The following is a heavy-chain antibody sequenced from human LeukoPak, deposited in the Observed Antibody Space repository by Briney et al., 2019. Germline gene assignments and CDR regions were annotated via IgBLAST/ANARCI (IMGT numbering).Heavy chain of an antibody. D-gene: IGHD5-18*01. V-gene: IGHV3-23*01. Sequence: GGSLRLSCAASEFTFSSYAMSWVRQAPGKGLEWVSAISGSGGSTYYADSVKGRFTISRDNSKNTLYLQMNSLRAEDTAVYYCAKDTAQGSAFDIWGQGTMVTVSS. CDR3: AKDTAQGSAFDI. CDR1: EFTFSSYA. J-gene: IGHJ3*02. CDR2: ISGSGGST.